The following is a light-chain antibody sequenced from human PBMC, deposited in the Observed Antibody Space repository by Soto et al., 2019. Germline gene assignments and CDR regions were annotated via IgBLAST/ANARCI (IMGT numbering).Light chain of an antibody. CDR1: SSDIGAGFD. V-gene: IGLV1-40*01. CDR2: GNT. Sequence: QSLLTKPPSLSGAPGQRVTISCSGSSSDIGAGFDVHWYQHLPGTAPKLLIYGNTNRPSGVPGRFSGSKSGTSASLVIPGLQAEDEADYYCQSYENSRTGFYVFGTGTKVTVL. J-gene: IGLJ1*01. CDR3: QSYENSRTGFYV.